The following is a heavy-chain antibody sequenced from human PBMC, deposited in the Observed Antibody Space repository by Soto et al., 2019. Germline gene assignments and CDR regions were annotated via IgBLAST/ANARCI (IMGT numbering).Heavy chain of an antibody. J-gene: IGHJ6*02. D-gene: IGHD3-22*01. V-gene: IGHV3-48*02. Sequence: PGGSLRLSCAASGFTFSSYSMNWVRQAPGKGLEWVSYISSSSSTIYYADSVKGRFTISRDNAKNSLYLKMNSLRDEDTAVYYCARDSRYDSSGYYLYYYYGMDVWGQANTVTVCS. CDR1: GFTFSSYS. CDR2: ISSSSSTI. CDR3: ARDSRYDSSGYYLYYYYGMDV.